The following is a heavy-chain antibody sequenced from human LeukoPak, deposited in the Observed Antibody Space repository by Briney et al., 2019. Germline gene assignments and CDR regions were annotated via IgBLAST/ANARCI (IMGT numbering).Heavy chain of an antibody. V-gene: IGHV4-59*01. CDR3: AGAVAGPYYYYGMDV. CDR2: IYSSGST. J-gene: IGHJ6*02. D-gene: IGHD6-19*01. CDR1: AGSISSYY. Sequence: SETLSLTCTVSAGSISSYYWSWIRQPPGKGLEWIGYIYSSGSTNYNPSLKSRVTISVDTSKNQFSLKLSSVTAADTAVYYCAGAVAGPYYYYGMDVWAKGPRSPSP.